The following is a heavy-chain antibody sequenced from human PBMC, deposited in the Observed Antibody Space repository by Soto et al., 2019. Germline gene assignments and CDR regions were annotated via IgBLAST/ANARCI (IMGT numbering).Heavy chain of an antibody. CDR2: ISGLSATT. V-gene: IGHV3-48*01. CDR3: SRGGAGGPEY. Sequence: DVVLVSSGGGFVRPGESLRLSCGVSGFKFTSYGMNWVRQGPGKGLEWLAYISGLSATTHYADSVRGRFTVSRDNDMNLLFLPLDHVRGEDTAVLYCSRGGAGGPEYWGQGRLVVVSS. D-gene: IGHD3-16*01. J-gene: IGHJ4*02. CDR1: GFKFTSYG.